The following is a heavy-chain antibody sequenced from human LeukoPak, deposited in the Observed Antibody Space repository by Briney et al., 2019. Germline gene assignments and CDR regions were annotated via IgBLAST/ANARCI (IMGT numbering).Heavy chain of an antibody. D-gene: IGHD1-7*01. V-gene: IGHV1-46*01. CDR1: GYTFTSYY. CDR3: ARANNWNYALGY. Sequence: ASVKVSCKASGYTFTSYYMHWVRQAPGQGLEWMGIINPSGGSTSYAQKFQGRVTMTRDTSTSTVYMELSSLRSDDTAMYYCARANNWNYALGYWGQGTLVTVSS. CDR2: INPSGGST. J-gene: IGHJ4*02.